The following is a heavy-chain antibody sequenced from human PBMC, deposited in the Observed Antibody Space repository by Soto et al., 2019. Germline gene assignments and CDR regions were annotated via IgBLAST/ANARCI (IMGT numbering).Heavy chain of an antibody. CDR1: EYTFTTFA. V-gene: IGHV1-3*01. D-gene: IGHD1-26*01. Sequence: QVQLVQSGAEVKKPGASVKVSCKASEYTFTTFAMHWVRQAPGQRLEWMGWINAANGNTKYSQNFQGRVTITRDTSASTAYMELSSLRSEDTAVYYCARGFIGAYYYYYGMDIWGHETTVTVSS. CDR2: INAANGNT. J-gene: IGHJ6*02. CDR3: ARGFIGAYYYYYGMDI.